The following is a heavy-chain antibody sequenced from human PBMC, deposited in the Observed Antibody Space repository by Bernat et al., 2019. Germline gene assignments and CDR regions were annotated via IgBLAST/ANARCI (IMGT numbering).Heavy chain of an antibody. CDR2: IKGDGSSS. CDR1: GFSVSSYW. Sequence: EVQLVESGGGLVQPGGALRLSCAASGFSVSSYWMHWVRQAPGKGLVWVSRIKGDGSSSNYADSMKGRLTISTDNAKNTLYLQVNSMGNEDTAVYYSGRQYDHWGQGAMITVSS. D-gene: IGHD3-3*01. CDR3: GRQYDH. V-gene: IGHV3-74*01. J-gene: IGHJ4*01.